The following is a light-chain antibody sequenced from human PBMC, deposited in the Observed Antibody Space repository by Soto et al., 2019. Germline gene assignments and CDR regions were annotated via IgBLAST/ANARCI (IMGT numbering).Light chain of an antibody. Sequence: DIQMTQSPSTLSASVGARVTITCRASQSISSWLAWYQQKPGKAPKLLIYKASSLESGVPSRFSGSGSGTEFTLTISSLQPEDFATYYCQQYNSYLYTFGQGTKLEIK. CDR2: KAS. J-gene: IGKJ2*01. CDR3: QQYNSYLYT. CDR1: QSISSW. V-gene: IGKV1-5*03.